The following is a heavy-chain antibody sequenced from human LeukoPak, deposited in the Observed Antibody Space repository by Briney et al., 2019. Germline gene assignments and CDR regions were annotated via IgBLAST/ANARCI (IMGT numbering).Heavy chain of an antibody. CDR3: ARQPAYRGYMDV. J-gene: IGHJ6*03. CDR1: GFTFSSYN. V-gene: IGHV3-21*01. Sequence: GGSLRLSCAASGFTFSSYNMNWVRLAPGKGLEWVSSISSSSAYIYYADSVGGRFTISRDNAKNSLYLQMNSLRAEDTAVYYCARQPAYRGYMDVWGKGTTVTVSS. D-gene: IGHD1-26*01. CDR2: ISSSSAYI.